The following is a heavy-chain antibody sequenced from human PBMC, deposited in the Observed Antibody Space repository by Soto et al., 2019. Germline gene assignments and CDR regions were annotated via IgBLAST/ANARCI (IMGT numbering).Heavy chain of an antibody. CDR3: ARELSPPLFDY. D-gene: IGHD2-15*01. CDR1: GDSISSADYY. CDR2: VYHSGST. Sequence: QVQLQESGPGLVKPSQTLSLTCTVSGDSISSADYYWSWIRQPPGQGLEWIGYVYHSGSTYYNPSLKIRVTMSIDTSKNQFSRKLTSVTAAETAVFYGARELSPPLFDYWGQGTLVTVSS. J-gene: IGHJ4*02. V-gene: IGHV4-30-4*01.